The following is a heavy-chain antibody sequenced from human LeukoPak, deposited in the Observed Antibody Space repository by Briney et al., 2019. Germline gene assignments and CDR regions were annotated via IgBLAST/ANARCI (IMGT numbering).Heavy chain of an antibody. CDR1: GYTFTGYG. CDR2: ISAYNGNT. V-gene: IGHV1-18*04. J-gene: IGHJ4*02. D-gene: IGHD3-16*02. Sequence: ASVKVSCKASGYTFTGYGISGVRQAPGQGLEWMGWISAYNGNTNYAQKLQGRVTMTTDTSTSTAYMELRSLRSDDTAVYYCARDETSRRGGVIAPGYWGQGTLVTVSS. CDR3: ARDETSRRGGVIAPGY.